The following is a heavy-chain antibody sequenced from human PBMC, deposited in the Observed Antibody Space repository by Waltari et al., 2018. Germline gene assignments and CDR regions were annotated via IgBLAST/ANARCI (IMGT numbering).Heavy chain of an antibody. D-gene: IGHD3-10*01. V-gene: IGHV4-59*11. Sequence: QVQLQESGPGLVKPSETLSLICSVSGGSISTHFWGWIRQPPGKTLEWIGNIYSSGSTNYNTSLTSRVTISLDMSKNQFSLKLRSVSAADTAVYYCARASYGSGSSWFDPWGQGNLVTVSS. CDR2: IYSSGST. CDR3: ARASYGSGSSWFDP. CDR1: GGSISTHF. J-gene: IGHJ5*02.